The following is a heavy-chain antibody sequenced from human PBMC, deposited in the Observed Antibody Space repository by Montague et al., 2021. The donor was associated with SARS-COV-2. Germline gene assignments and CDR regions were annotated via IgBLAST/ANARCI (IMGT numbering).Heavy chain of an antibody. V-gene: IGHV4-39*01. CDR3: VRGPFTHWGFDK. D-gene: IGHD7-27*01. J-gene: IGHJ4*02. CDR2: TVQSGNS. Sequence: SETLSLTCAVSGGSVSDTDYYWGWVRRPPGKGLEWLGTTVQSGNSFSTPSLKSRISIFVDASMNEVSLSLASVTAADTAIYYCVRGPFTHWGFDKWGQGALVTVSS. CDR1: GGSVSDTDYY.